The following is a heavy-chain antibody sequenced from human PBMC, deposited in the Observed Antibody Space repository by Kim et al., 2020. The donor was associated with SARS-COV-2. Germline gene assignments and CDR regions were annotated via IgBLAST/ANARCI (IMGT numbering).Heavy chain of an antibody. V-gene: IGHV3-21*01. D-gene: IGHD4-17*01. CDR3: ARDYTVTSSYFDY. J-gene: IGHJ4*02. Sequence: YEDSAKSRFTTSRDNAKNSLYLQMNSLRAEDTAVYYCARDYTVTSSYFDYWGQGTLVTVSS.